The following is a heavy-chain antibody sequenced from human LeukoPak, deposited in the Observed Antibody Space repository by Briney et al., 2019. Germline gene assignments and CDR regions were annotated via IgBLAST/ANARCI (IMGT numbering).Heavy chain of an antibody. J-gene: IGHJ4*02. Sequence: ASVKVSCKASGYTFTSYGISWVRQAPGQGLEWMGWISTYNGSTNYAQKFQGRVTMTRDTSISTAYMELSRLRSDDTAVYYCARGDYLDYWGQGTLVTVSS. CDR2: ISTYNGST. CDR1: GYTFTSYG. V-gene: IGHV1-18*01. CDR3: ARGDYLDY.